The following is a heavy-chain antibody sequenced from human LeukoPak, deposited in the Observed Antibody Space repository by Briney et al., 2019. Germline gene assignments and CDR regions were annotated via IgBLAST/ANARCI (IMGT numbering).Heavy chain of an antibody. D-gene: IGHD6-13*01. Sequence: ASETLSLTCTVSGGSISSYYWSWIRQPPGRGLEWIGYIYYSGSTNYNPSLKSRVTISVDTSKNQFSLKLSSVTAADTAVYYCAREERYSSSWGRYYYYGMDVWGQGITVTVSS. V-gene: IGHV4-59*12. CDR1: GGSISSYY. CDR3: AREERYSSSWGRYYYYGMDV. J-gene: IGHJ6*02. CDR2: IYYSGST.